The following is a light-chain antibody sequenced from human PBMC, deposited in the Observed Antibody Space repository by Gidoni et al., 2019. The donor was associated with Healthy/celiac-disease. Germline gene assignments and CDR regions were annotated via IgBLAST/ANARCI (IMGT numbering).Light chain of an antibody. CDR2: DAS. V-gene: IGKV3-11*01. Sequence: VLTQSPATLSLSPGERATLSCRASQSVSSYLAWYQQKPGQAPRLLIYDASNRATGIPARFSGSGSGTDFTPTISSLEPEDFAVYYCQQRSNWPQLTFGGGTKVEIK. J-gene: IGKJ4*01. CDR1: QSVSSY. CDR3: QQRSNWPQLT.